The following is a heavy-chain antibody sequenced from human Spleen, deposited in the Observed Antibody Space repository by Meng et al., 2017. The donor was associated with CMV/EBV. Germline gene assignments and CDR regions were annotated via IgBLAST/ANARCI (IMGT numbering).Heavy chain of an antibody. J-gene: IGHJ3*02. CDR2: ISSSSSYI. Sequence: GESLKISCAASGFTFSSYGMHWVRQAPGKGLEWVSSISSSSSYIYYADSVKGRFTISRDNAKNSLYLQMNSLRAEDTAVYYCARDRVVGAPNWAFDIWGQGTMVTVSS. V-gene: IGHV3-21*01. CDR1: GFTFSSYG. D-gene: IGHD1-26*01. CDR3: ARDRVVGAPNWAFDI.